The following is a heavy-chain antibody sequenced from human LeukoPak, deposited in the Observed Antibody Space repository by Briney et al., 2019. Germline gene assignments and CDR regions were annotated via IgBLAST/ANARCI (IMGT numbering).Heavy chain of an antibody. J-gene: IGHJ3*01. CDR2: INSNIGGT. D-gene: IGHD1-26*01. Sequence: GASVKVSYRASGYTFTADYMYWVRQAPGQGVGWVGWINSNIGGTKYAQKFQGRVDMPRDTSINTAYMELSRLRSDDTAICYCARGLYSGSYYDVSDVWGRGTMVTVSS. CDR1: GYTFTADY. V-gene: IGHV1-2*02. CDR3: ARGLYSGSYYDVSDV.